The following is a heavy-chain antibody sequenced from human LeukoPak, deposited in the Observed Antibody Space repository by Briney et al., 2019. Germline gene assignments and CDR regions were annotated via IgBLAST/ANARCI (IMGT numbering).Heavy chain of an antibody. J-gene: IGHJ4*02. D-gene: IGHD5-12*01. CDR3: ASFSGYDPEGYYFDY. CDR2: IYTSGST. Sequence: SETLSLTCTLSGGSITSYYWSWIRQPAGKGLEWIGRIYTSGSTNYNPSLKSRVTISVDTSKNQFSLKLSSVTAADTAVYYCASFSGYDPEGYYFDYWGQGTLVTVSS. CDR1: GGSITSYY. V-gene: IGHV4-4*07.